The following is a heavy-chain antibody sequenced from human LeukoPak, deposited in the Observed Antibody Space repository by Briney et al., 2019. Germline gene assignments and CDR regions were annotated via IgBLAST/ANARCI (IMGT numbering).Heavy chain of an antibody. J-gene: IGHJ4*02. Sequence: GGSLRLSCAASGFTVSSNYMSWVRQAPGKGLEWVSIIHSGGSTYYADSVKGRFTISRDNSKNTLYLQMNSLRAEVTAVYYCARRAEIFSGYDLLNYWGQGTLVTVSS. CDR1: GFTVSSNY. D-gene: IGHD5-12*01. CDR2: IHSGGST. V-gene: IGHV3-66*01. CDR3: ARRAEIFSGYDLLNY.